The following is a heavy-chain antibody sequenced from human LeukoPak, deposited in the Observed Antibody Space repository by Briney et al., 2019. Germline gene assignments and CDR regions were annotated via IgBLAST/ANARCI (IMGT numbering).Heavy chain of an antibody. Sequence: SETLSLTCAVYGGSFSGYYWSWIRQPPGKGLEWIGEINHSGSTNYNPSLKSRVTISVDTSKNQFSLKLSSETAADTAVYYCARGPTNTYYDYVWGSYRYTPYFDYWGRGTLVTVSS. CDR1: GGSFSGYY. D-gene: IGHD3-16*02. CDR2: INHSGST. CDR3: ARGPTNTYYDYVWGSYRYTPYFDY. V-gene: IGHV4-34*01. J-gene: IGHJ4*02.